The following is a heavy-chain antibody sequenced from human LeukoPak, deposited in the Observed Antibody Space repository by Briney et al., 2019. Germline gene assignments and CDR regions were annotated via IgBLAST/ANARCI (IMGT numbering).Heavy chain of an antibody. CDR2: IYYSGST. J-gene: IGHJ3*02. CDR1: GGSISSYY. V-gene: IGHV4-59*01. Sequence: SETLSLTCTVSGGSISSYYWSWIRQPPGKGLEWIGYIYYSGSTNYNPSLKSRVTIPVDTSKNQFSLKLSSVTAADTAVYYCARDRPPWGEGAFDIWGQGTMVTVSS. D-gene: IGHD3-16*01. CDR3: ARDRPPWGEGAFDI.